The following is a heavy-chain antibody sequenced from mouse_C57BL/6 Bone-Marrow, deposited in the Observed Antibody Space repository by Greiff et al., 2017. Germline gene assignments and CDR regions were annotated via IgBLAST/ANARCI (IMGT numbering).Heavy chain of an antibody. CDR3: ARRVYYYGSSPFYLDY. D-gene: IGHD1-1*01. CDR1: GFTFSDYG. CDR2: ISNLAYSI. J-gene: IGHJ2*01. V-gene: IGHV5-15*01. Sequence: EVQVVESGGGLVQPGGSLKLSCAASGFTFSDYGMAWVRQAPRKGPEWVAFISNLAYSIYYADTVTGRFTISRENAKNTLYLEMSSLRSEDTAMYYCARRVYYYGSSPFYLDYWGQGTTLTVSS.